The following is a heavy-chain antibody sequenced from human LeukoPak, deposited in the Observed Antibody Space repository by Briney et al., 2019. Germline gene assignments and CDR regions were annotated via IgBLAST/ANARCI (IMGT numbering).Heavy chain of an antibody. D-gene: IGHD5-12*01. Sequence: GGSLRLSCAASGFTFRSYAMSWVRQAPGKGLEWVSSISSSSSYIYYADSVKGRLTISRDNAKNSLYLQMNSLRAEDTAVYYCARGLDRGGYNFDYWGQGTLVTVSS. J-gene: IGHJ4*02. CDR2: ISSSSSYI. CDR1: GFTFRSYA. CDR3: ARGLDRGGYNFDY. V-gene: IGHV3-21*01.